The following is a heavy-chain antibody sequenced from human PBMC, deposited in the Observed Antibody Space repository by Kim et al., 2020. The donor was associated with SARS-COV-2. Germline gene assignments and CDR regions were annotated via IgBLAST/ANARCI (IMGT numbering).Heavy chain of an antibody. CDR2: T. CDR3: ARHLRNWYFDL. J-gene: IGHJ2*01. Sequence: TYSNPSLKGAVTISVDTSKKQFSLRLSSVTAADAAVYYCARHLRNWYFDLWGRGTLVTVSS. V-gene: IGHV4-39*01.